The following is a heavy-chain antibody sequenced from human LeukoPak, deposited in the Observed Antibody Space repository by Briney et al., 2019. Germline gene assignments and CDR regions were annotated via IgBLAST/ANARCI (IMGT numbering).Heavy chain of an antibody. CDR1: GYTFTSYD. D-gene: IGHD1-26*01. J-gene: IGHJ6*03. V-gene: IGHV1-8*01. CDR2: MNPNSGNT. Sequence: ASVKVSCKASGYTFTSYDINWVRQATGQGLEWMGWMNPNSGNTGYAQKFQGRVTMTRNTSISTAYMELSSLRSEDTAVYYCARVGERASGYYYYMDVWGKGTTVTISS. CDR3: ARVGERASGYYYYMDV.